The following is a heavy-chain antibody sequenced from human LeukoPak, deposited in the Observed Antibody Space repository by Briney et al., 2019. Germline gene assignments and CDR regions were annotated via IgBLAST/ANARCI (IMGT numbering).Heavy chain of an antibody. CDR2: IYTSGST. V-gene: IGHV4-61*02. Sequence: SQTLSLTCTVSGGSISSGSYYWSWIRQPAGKGLEWIGRIYTSGSTNYNPSLKSRVTISVDTSKNQFSLKLSSVTAADTAVYYCARVAGTTVFWYDPWGQGTVVTVSS. J-gene: IGHJ5*02. CDR3: ARVAGTTVFWYDP. CDR1: GGSISSGSYY. D-gene: IGHD1-1*01.